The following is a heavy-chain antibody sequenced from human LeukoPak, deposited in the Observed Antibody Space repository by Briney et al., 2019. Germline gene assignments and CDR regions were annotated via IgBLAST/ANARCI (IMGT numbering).Heavy chain of an antibody. CDR2: ISAYNGNT. J-gene: IGHJ5*02. D-gene: IGHD4-17*01. V-gene: IGHV1-18*01. CDR3: AKELVETDYGDYSGWFDP. CDR1: GYTFTSYG. Sequence: ASVKVSCKASGYTFTSYGISWVRQAPGQGLEWMGWISAYNGNTNYAQKLQGRVTMTTGTSTSTAYMELRSLRSDDTAVYYCAKELVETDYGDYSGWFDPWGQGTLVTVSS.